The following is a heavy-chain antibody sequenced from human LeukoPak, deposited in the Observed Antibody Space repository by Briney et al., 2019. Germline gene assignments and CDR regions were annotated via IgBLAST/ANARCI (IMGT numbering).Heavy chain of an antibody. J-gene: IGHJ5*02. CDR2: ISYDGSNK. Sequence: PGRSLRLSCAASGFTFSSYAMHWVRQAPGKGLEWVAVISYDGSNKYYADSVKGRFTISRDNSKNTLYLQMNSLRAEDTAVYYCAKDLRGSLTFDPWGQGTLVTVSS. CDR3: AKDLRGSLTFDP. CDR1: GFTFSSYA. V-gene: IGHV3-30-3*01.